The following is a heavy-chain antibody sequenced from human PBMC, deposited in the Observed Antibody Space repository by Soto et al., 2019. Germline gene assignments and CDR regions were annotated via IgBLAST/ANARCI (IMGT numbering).Heavy chain of an antibody. CDR3: ARVPDR. Sequence: SETLFLTCAVYDESFSTYYWNWIRQPPGKGLEWIGEINHSGSTNYDPSLKSRVTISVDRSKNQFSLKLISVTAADTAVYYCARVPDRWGQGTLVTVSS. CDR2: INHSGST. V-gene: IGHV4-34*01. D-gene: IGHD2-2*01. J-gene: IGHJ5*02. CDR1: DESFSTYY.